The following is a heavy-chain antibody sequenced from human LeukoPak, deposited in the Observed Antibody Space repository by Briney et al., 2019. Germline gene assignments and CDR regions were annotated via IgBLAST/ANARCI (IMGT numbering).Heavy chain of an antibody. CDR2: VYYRRRS. Sequence: PSETLSPTCTVSADSISKSNFYWGWIRQPPGKGLEWIGSVYYRRRSDQNPSLKSRVTISVDTSKNQFPLLLTSVTAADTAVYYCARLVPPYGPGSPRPHHFDHWGQGALVIVSS. CDR1: ADSISKSNFY. D-gene: IGHD3-10*01. J-gene: IGHJ4*02. CDR3: ARLVPPYGPGSPRPHHFDH. V-gene: IGHV4-39*01.